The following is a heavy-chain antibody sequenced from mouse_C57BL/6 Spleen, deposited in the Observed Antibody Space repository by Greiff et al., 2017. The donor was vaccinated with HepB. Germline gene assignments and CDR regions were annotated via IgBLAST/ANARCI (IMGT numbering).Heavy chain of an antibody. Sequence: EVQVVESGGGLVKPGGSLKLSCAASGFTFSDYGMHWVRQAPEKGLEWVAYISSGNSTIYYADTVKGRFTISRDNAKNTLVLQMTSLRSEDTAMYYCAREGYSTIYAMDYWGQGTSVTVSS. V-gene: IGHV5-17*01. D-gene: IGHD2-5*01. CDR3: AREGYSTIYAMDY. J-gene: IGHJ4*01. CDR1: GFTFSDYG. CDR2: ISSGNSTI.